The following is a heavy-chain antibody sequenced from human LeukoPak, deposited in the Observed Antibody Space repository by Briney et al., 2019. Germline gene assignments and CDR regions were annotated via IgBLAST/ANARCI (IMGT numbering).Heavy chain of an antibody. CDR3: ARAFYGSAPFDS. Sequence: GGSLRLSCAASGFTFSSYGMHWVRQAPGKGLEWVAVIWYDGSNKYYADSVKGRFTISRDNSKNTLYLQMNSLRAEDTAVYYCARAFYGSAPFDSWGQGTLVTVSS. J-gene: IGHJ5*01. D-gene: IGHD3-10*01. V-gene: IGHV3-33*01. CDR2: IWYDGSNK. CDR1: GFTFSSYG.